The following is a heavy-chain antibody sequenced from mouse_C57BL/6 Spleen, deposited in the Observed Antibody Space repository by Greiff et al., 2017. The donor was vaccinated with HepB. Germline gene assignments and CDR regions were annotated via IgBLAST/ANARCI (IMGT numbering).Heavy chain of an antibody. Sequence: VQLVESGPELVKPGASVKISCKASGYSFTSYYIHWVKQRPGQGLEWIGWIYPGSGNTKYNEKFKGKATLTADTSSSTAYMQLSSLTSEDSAVYYCAREGGYDSFFDYWGQGTTLTVSS. CDR1: GYSFTSYY. CDR2: IYPGSGNT. J-gene: IGHJ2*01. V-gene: IGHV1-66*01. D-gene: IGHD2-4*01. CDR3: AREGGYDSFFDY.